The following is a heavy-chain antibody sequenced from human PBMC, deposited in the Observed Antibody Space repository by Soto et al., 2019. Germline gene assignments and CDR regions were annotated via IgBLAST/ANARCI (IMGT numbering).Heavy chain of an antibody. CDR3: ARTYGDYKLDY. J-gene: IGHJ4*02. V-gene: IGHV4-30-4*01. Sequence: QVQLQESGPGLVKPSQTLSLTCTVSGGSISSGDYYWSWIRQPPGKGLEWIGYIYYSGSTYYNPSLKSXXTXSXXTSKNQFSLKLSSVTAADTAVYYCARTYGDYKLDYWGQGTLVTVSS. CDR2: IYYSGST. D-gene: IGHD4-17*01. CDR1: GGSISSGDYY.